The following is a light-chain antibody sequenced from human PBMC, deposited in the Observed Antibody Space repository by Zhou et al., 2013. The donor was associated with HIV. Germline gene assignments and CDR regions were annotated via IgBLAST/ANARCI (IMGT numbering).Light chain of an antibody. CDR3: QQYGYSPWA. CDR2: RAS. J-gene: IGKJ1*01. CDR1: QRITNNF. V-gene: IGKV3-20*01. Sequence: EIVLTQSPGTLSLSAGERATLSCRATQRITNNFLAWYQQKPGRAPRLLISRASTRAAGIPARFIGSGSGTDFTLTITRLEPEDFAVYYCQQYGYSPWAFGQGTKLEIK.